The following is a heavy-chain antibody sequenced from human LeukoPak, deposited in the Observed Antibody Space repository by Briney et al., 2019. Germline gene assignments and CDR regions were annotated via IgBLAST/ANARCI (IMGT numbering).Heavy chain of an antibody. Sequence: GASVKVSCKASGGTFSSYAISWVRQAPGQGLEWVGGIIPIFGTANYAQKFQGRVTITTDESTSTAYMELSSLRSEDTAVYYCARVVFSEYYYYYYYMDVWGEGTTVTVSS. D-gene: IGHD3-16*01. CDR2: IIPIFGTA. J-gene: IGHJ6*03. CDR3: ARVVFSEYYYYYYYMDV. V-gene: IGHV1-69*05. CDR1: GGTFSSYA.